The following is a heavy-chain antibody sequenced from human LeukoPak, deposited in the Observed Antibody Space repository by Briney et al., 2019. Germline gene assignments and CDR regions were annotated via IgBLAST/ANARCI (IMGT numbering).Heavy chain of an antibody. V-gene: IGHV3-7*01. CDR1: GFTFSSYW. J-gene: IGHJ5*02. D-gene: IGHD5-12*01. Sequence: GGSLRLSCAASGFTFSSYWMSWVRQAPGKGLEWVANIKQDGSEKYYVDSVKGRFTISRDNAKNSLYLQMNSLRAEDTAVYYCAREIGGSLRSNWFDPWGQGTLVTVSS. CDR2: IKQDGSEK. CDR3: AREIGGSLRSNWFDP.